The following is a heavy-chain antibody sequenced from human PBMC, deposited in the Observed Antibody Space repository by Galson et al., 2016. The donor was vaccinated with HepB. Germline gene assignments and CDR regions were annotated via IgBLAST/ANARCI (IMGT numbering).Heavy chain of an antibody. Sequence: SETLSLTCTVSGGSISSYYWNWIRQPPGKGLEWIGNIYYRGSTNYNPSLKSRVTISVDTSKNQFSLKVSSVTAADTAVYYCAIDGLNEYYMDVWGKGTTVTVSS. V-gene: IGHV4-59*13. CDR2: IYYRGST. J-gene: IGHJ6*03. CDR1: GGSISSYY. D-gene: IGHD1-1*01. CDR3: AIDGLNEYYMDV.